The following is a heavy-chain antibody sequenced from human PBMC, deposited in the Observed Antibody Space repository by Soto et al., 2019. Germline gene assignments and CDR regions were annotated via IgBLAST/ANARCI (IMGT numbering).Heavy chain of an antibody. D-gene: IGHD3-3*01. V-gene: IGHV4-4*02. CDR2: ISHSGST. J-gene: IGHJ4*02. Sequence: TSETLSLTCAVSGGSISSGNWWSWVRQSPRKGLEWIGEISHSGSTNYNPSLKSRVTISVDTSKNQFSLKLSSVTAADTAVYYCARLPSARFTIFGVVMGYFDYWGQGTLVTVSS. CDR1: GGSISSGNW. CDR3: ARLPSARFTIFGVVMGYFDY.